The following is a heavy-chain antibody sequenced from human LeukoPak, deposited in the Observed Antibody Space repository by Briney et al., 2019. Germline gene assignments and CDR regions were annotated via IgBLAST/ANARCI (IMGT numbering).Heavy chain of an antibody. J-gene: IGHJ4*02. CDR3: ARDLSRQLLWVGQLDF. V-gene: IGHV3-30*14. CDR1: GFTFSTYA. D-gene: IGHD3-10*01. CDR2: ISKDGSKT. Sequence: GGSLRLSCAASGFTFSTYAMHWVRQAPGKGLEWVAVISKDGSKTYHTDSLRGRFTISRDNSKNTLYLQMNSLRPEDTAVYYCARDLSRQLLWVGQLDFWGQGTLVTVSS.